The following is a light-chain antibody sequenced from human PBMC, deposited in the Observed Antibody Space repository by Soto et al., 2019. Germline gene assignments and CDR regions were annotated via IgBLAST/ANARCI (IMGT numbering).Light chain of an antibody. CDR3: ASWEDSLNGWV. J-gene: IGLJ3*02. CDR2: SDD. Sequence: QSVLTQPPSASGTPGQRVTISCSGSRSNVGRNTVSWYQQLPGTAPKVLIYSDDPRPSGVPDRFSGSRSGSSASLAISGLQSGDDADYYCASWEDSLNGWVIGGGTKLTFL. CDR1: RSNVGRNT. V-gene: IGLV1-44*01.